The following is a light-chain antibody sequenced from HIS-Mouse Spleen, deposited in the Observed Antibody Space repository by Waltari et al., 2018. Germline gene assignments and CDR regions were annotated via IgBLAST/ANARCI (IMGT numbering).Light chain of an antibody. CDR1: SSDVGGYNY. V-gene: IGLV2-8*01. CDR2: EVS. J-gene: IGLJ1*01. Sequence: QSALTQPPSASGSPGQSVTISCTGTSSDVGGYNYASWSQQHPGKAPKLMIYEVSKRPSGVPDRFSGSKSGNTASLTVSGLQAEDEADYYCSSYAGSNNSLYVFGTGTKVTVL. CDR3: SSYAGSNNSLYV.